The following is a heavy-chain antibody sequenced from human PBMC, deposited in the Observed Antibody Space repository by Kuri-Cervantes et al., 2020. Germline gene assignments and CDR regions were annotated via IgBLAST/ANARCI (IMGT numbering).Heavy chain of an antibody. CDR3: ATSSSRLTHYFDY. D-gene: IGHD2-2*01. Sequence: GESLKISCAASGFTFTSYAMSWVRQAPGRGPQWVSAVSTSGDATYYADSVKGRFTISRDNSKTTLYLQMDSLRAEDTAVYYCATSSSRLTHYFDYWVQGTLVTVSS. V-gene: IGHV3-23*01. CDR2: VSTSGDAT. J-gene: IGHJ4*02. CDR1: GFTFTSYA.